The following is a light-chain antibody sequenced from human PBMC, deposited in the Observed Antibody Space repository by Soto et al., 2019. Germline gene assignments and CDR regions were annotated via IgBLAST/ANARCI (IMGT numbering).Light chain of an antibody. V-gene: IGLV3-9*01. Sequence: SYELTQPLSVSVAPGQTASITCRGNNIGSKNVHWYQQKQEQAPVLVIYRDSNRPSGIPERFSCSNSGNTATLTISIAQAGEEDDYYCQVWDSSTARVFGGGTKLTVL. CDR3: QVWDSSTARV. J-gene: IGLJ3*02. CDR1: NIGSKN. CDR2: RDS.